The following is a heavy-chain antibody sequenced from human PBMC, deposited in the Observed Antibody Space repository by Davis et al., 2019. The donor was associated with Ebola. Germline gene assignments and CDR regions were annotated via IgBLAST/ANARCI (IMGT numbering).Heavy chain of an antibody. V-gene: IGHV3-9*01. J-gene: IGHJ4*02. CDR1: GFTFDDYA. Sequence: PGGSLTLSCAASGFTFDDYAMHWVRHAPGKGLEWVSGISWNSGSIGYADSVKGRFTISRDNAKNSLYLQMNSLRAEDTALYYCAKDISTRPSMIVVVKIGGFDYWGQGTLVTVSS. CDR3: AKDISTRPSMIVVVKIGGFDY. CDR2: ISWNSGSI. D-gene: IGHD3-22*01.